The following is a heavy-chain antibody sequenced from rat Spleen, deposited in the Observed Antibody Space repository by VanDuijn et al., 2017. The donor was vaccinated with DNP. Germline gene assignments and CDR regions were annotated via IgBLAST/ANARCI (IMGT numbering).Heavy chain of an antibody. J-gene: IGHJ3*01. CDR2: INSAGST. D-gene: IGHD1-10*01. Sequence: EVQLQESGPGLVKPSQSLSLTCSVTGYSITSSYRWNWIRKFPGNKLEWMGYINSAGSTNYNPSIKSRISITRDTSKNQFFLQVNSVTTEDTATYYCASLNNYNWFAYWGQGTLVTVSS. V-gene: IGHV3-3*01. CDR1: GYSITSSYR. CDR3: ASLNNYNWFAY.